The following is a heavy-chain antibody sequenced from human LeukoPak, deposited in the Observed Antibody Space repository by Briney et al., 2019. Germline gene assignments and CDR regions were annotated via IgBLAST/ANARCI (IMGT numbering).Heavy chain of an antibody. CDR1: GFTFSSYG. J-gene: IGHJ4*02. CDR2: LSGSGGST. D-gene: IGHD2-21*01. CDR3: AKAPVTTCRGAYCYPFDY. Sequence: SGGSLRLSCAASGFTFSSYGMSWVRQAPGKGLEWVSALSGSGGSTYYADSVKGRFTISRDNSKNTLYLQMNSLRAEDTAVYYCAKAPVTTCRGAYCYPFDYWGQGTLVTVSS. V-gene: IGHV3-23*01.